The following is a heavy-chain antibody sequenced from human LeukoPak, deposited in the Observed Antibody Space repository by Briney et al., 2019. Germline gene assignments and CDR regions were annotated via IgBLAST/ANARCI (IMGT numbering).Heavy chain of an antibody. V-gene: IGHV3-48*03. D-gene: IGHD2-2*01. Sequence: PGGSLRLSCEASGFTFSHYEMNWVRQAPGKGLEWVSYISSSGYTIYYADSVKGRFTISRDNAKNSLYLQMNSLRAEDTAVYYCDTRPRYWGQGTLVTVSS. CDR2: ISSSGYTI. J-gene: IGHJ4*02. CDR1: GFTFSHYE. CDR3: DTRPRY.